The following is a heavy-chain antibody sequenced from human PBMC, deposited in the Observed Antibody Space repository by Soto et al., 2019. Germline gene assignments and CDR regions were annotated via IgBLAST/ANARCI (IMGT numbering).Heavy chain of an antibody. Sequence: SETLSLTCTVSGGSISSSSYYWGWIRQPPGKGLEWIGSIYYSGSTYYNPSLKSRVTISVDTSKNQFSLKLSSVTAADTAVYYCARLRSDCSGGSCYPKQYYYGMDVWGQGTTVTVSS. D-gene: IGHD2-15*01. CDR2: IYYSGST. J-gene: IGHJ6*02. CDR3: ARLRSDCSGGSCYPKQYYYGMDV. CDR1: GGSISSSSYY. V-gene: IGHV4-39*01.